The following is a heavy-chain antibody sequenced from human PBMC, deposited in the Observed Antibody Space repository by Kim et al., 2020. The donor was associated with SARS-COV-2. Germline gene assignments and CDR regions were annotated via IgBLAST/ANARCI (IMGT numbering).Heavy chain of an antibody. CDR1: GGSISSSSYY. D-gene: IGHD6-13*01. Sequence: SETLSLTCTVSGGSISSSSYYWGWIRQPPGKGLEWIGSIYYSGSTYYNPSLKSRVTISVDTSKNQFSLKLSSVTAADTAVYYCAATSPGGSSWYGDEIDYWGQGTLVTVSS. CDR2: IYYSGST. V-gene: IGHV4-39*07. J-gene: IGHJ4*02. CDR3: AATSPGGSSWYGDEIDY.